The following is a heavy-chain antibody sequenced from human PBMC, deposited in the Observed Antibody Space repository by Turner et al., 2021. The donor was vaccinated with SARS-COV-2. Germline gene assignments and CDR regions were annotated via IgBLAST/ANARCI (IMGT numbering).Heavy chain of an antibody. Sequence: QVQLQESGPGLAKPSETLCLTCTVSGGSSSSHYWSWFRQPQGKELEWIGHIYNNGIINHNPSLMSRVTTTVDTSKNLFSLQLTSVTAADTAVYYCAREGMGVTSLPRYYFDYWGQGIMVIVSS. CDR1: GGSSSSHY. CDR2: IYNNGII. D-gene: IGHD1-20*01. V-gene: IGHV4-59*11. CDR3: AREGMGVTSLPRYYFDY. J-gene: IGHJ4*02.